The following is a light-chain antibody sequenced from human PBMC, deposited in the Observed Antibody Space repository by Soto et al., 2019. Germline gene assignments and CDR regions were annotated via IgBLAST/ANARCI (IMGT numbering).Light chain of an antibody. V-gene: IGLV2-8*01. J-gene: IGLJ1*01. CDR3: SSYAGSNKDV. CDR1: SSDVGGYNF. Sequence: QSALTQPPSASGSPGQSVTISCTGTSSDVGGYNFVSWYQQHPGKAPKLIISEVSKRPSGGPARFSGSKSGNTASLTVSGLQPEDEADYYCSSYAGSNKDVFGTGTKLTVL. CDR2: EVS.